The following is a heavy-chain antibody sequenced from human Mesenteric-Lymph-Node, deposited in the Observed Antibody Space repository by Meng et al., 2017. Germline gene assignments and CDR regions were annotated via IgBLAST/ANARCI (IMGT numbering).Heavy chain of an antibody. CDR2: IRSSANTI. CDR3: ARARGGKGYYYGLAV. CDR1: GFTFSDYY. Sequence: GEALKTSCAASGFTFSDYYMSWIRQAPGKGLEWGSYIRSSANTIYYADSVKGRFTISRDNAKNSLYLQMHSLRTEDTAVYYCARARGGKGYYYGLAVWGQGTTVTVSS. J-gene: IGHJ6*02. D-gene: IGHD1-26*01. V-gene: IGHV3-11*01.